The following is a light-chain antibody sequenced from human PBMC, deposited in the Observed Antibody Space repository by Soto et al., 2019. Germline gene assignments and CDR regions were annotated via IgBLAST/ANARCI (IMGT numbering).Light chain of an antibody. CDR3: SSYTSSTTNV. Sequence: QSALTQPASVSGSPGQSITISCTGTSSDIGGYNFVSWYQQHPGKAPKLMIFEVSKRPSGVSNRFSGSKSGNTASLTISGLQAEDEADYYFSSYTSSTTNVFGTGTKVTVL. CDR1: SSDIGGYNF. CDR2: EVS. V-gene: IGLV2-14*01. J-gene: IGLJ1*01.